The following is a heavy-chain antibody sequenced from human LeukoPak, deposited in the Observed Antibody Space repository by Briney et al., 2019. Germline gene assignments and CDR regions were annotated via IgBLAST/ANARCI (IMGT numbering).Heavy chain of an antibody. CDR3: AREGGPYRPLDY. J-gene: IGHJ4*02. V-gene: IGHV4-31*03. CDR2: IYYSGST. CDR1: GGSINSADYY. Sequence: SETLSLTCTVSGGSINSADYYWSWIRQHPGKGLEWIGYIYYSGSTYYNPSLKSRLSMSVDTSKNQFSLKLTSVTAADTAVYYCAREGGPYRPLDYSGQGTLVTVAS.